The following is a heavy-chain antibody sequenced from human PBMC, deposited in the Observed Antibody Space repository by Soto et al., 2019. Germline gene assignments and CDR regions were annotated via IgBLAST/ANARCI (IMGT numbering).Heavy chain of an antibody. CDR2: IIPIFGTA. J-gene: IGHJ3*02. CDR1: GGTFSSYA. CDR3: ARQNSGYDFGAFDI. D-gene: IGHD5-12*01. V-gene: IGHV1-69*13. Sequence: ALVKVSCKASGGTFSSYAISWVRQAPGQGLEWMGGIIPIFGTANYAQKFQGRVTITADESTSTAYMELSSLRSEDTAVYYCARQNSGYDFGAFDIWGQGTMVTVSS.